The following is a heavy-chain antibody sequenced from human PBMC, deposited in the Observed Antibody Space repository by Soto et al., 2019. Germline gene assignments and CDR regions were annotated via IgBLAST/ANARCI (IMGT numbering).Heavy chain of an antibody. Sequence: QLQLQESGPGLVKPSETLSLTCTVSGGSISSSSYYWGWIRQPPGKGLEWIGSIYYSGSTYYNPSLKSRVTISVDTSKNQFSLKLSSVTAADTAVYYCARYQLLWGYSNYYFDYWGQGTLVTVSS. D-gene: IGHD2-2*01. CDR2: IYYSGST. CDR1: GGSISSSSYY. V-gene: IGHV4-39*01. J-gene: IGHJ4*02. CDR3: ARYQLLWGYSNYYFDY.